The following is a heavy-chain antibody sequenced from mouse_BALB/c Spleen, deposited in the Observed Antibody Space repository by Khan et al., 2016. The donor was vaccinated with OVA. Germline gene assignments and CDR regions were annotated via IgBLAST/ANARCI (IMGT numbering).Heavy chain of an antibody. CDR1: GFTFSDYY. D-gene: IGHD2-13*01. V-gene: IGHV5-4*02. CDR3: VRGDYGDPFAY. CDR2: ISDGGSYT. J-gene: IGHJ3*01. Sequence: EVELVESGGGLVKPGGSLTLSCAASGFTFSDYYMYWVRQTPEKRLEWVATISDGGSYTYYTDSVKGRFTISRDDAENNLYLQMSSLKSEDTAMYCCVRGDYGDPFAYWGQGTLVTVSA.